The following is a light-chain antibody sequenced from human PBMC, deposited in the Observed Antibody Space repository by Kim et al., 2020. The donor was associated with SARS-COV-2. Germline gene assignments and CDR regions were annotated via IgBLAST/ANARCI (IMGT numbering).Light chain of an antibody. J-gene: IGKJ4*01. CDR3: QQYGSSPLT. CDR2: GIS. CDR1: QSGNSNY. Sequence: PGERATLSCRARQSGNSNYFAWYQQKPGQAPRLLIYGISRRATGIPDRFSGSGSGTDFTLAISRLEPEDFAVYFCQQYGSSPLTFGGGTKLE. V-gene: IGKV3-20*01.